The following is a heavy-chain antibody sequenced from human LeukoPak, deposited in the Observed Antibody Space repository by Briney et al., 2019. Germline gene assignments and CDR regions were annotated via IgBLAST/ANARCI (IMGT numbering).Heavy chain of an antibody. CDR3: AKPHIRMSTVCFFDS. V-gene: IGHV3-23*01. Sequence: PGGSLRLSCAASGFTFSSYVMSWVRQAPGKGLEWVSGIGVRGDDTYYADSVKGRFTISRDNVDNTLFPQMNSLRAEDTAIYYCAKPHIRMSTVCFFDSWGQGTRVTVSS. CDR1: GFTFSSYV. D-gene: IGHD5/OR15-5a*01. J-gene: IGHJ4*02. CDR2: IGVRGDDT.